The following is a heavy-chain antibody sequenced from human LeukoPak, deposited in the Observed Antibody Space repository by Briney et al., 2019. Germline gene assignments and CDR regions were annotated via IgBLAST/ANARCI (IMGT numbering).Heavy chain of an antibody. CDR1: GGSISSSSYY. CDR3: ARDLIGIVGAPDY. J-gene: IGHJ4*02. V-gene: IGHV4-39*07. CDR2: IYYSGST. Sequence: PSETLSLTCTVSGGSISSSSYYWGWIRQPPGKGLEWIGSIYYSGSTYYNPSLKSRVTISVDTSKNQFSLKLSSVTAADTAVYYCARDLIGIVGAPDYWGQGTLVTVSS. D-gene: IGHD1-26*01.